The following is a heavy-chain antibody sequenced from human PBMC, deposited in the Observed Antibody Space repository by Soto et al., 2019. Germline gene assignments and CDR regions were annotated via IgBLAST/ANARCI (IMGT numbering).Heavy chain of an antibody. J-gene: IGHJ4*02. CDR3: ASEYQTRWLLFDS. CDR1: GGTFSSYA. Sequence: QVQLGQSGAEVKKPGSSVKVSCKASGGTFSSYAISWLRQAPGQGLEWMGGIIPIFGTANSAQKFKGRVTITADESTSTAYMELSSMRSEDTAVHYCASEYQTRWLLFDSWGQGTLVNVSS. V-gene: IGHV1-69*01. CDR2: IIPIFGTA. D-gene: IGHD3-22*01.